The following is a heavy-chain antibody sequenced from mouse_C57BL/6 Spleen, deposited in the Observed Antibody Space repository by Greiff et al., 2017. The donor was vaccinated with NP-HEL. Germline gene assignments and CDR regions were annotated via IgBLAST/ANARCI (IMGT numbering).Heavy chain of an antibody. CDR1: GFTFSSYA. V-gene: IGHV5-4*03. CDR3: ARGDYYGSSFFAY. D-gene: IGHD1-1*01. J-gene: IGHJ3*01. Sequence: EVKLVESGGGLVKPGGSLKLSCAASGFTFSSYAMSWVRQTPEKRLEWVATISDGGSYTYYPDNVKGRFTISRDNAKNNLYLQMSHLKSEDTAMYYCARGDYYGSSFFAYWGQGTLVTVSA. CDR2: ISDGGSYT.